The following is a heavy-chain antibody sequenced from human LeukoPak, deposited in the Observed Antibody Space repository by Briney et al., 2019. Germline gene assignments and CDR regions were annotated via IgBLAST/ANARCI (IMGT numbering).Heavy chain of an antibody. D-gene: IGHD4/OR15-4a*01. CDR1: GFTLSSYS. V-gene: IGHV3-21*01. CDR2: ISSSSSYI. Sequence: GGSLRLSCAASGFTLSSYSMNWIRQAPGKGLEWVSSISSSSSYIYYANSVKGRFTISRDNAKNSLYLQMNSLRAEDTAVYYCARRAGAYSHPYDYWGQGTLVTVSS. CDR3: ARRAGAYSHPYDY. J-gene: IGHJ4*02.